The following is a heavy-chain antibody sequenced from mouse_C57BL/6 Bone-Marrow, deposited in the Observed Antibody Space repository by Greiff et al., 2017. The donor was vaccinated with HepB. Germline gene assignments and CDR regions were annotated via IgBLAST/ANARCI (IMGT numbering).Heavy chain of an antibody. CDR1: GFTFSDYG. CDR3: ARLLYFDY. CDR2: ISSGSSTI. D-gene: IGHD2-1*01. Sequence: EVKVEESGGGLVKPGGSLKLSCAASGFTFSDYGIHWVRQAPEKGLEWVAYISSGSSTIYYADTVKGRFTISRDNAKNTLFLQMTSLRSEDTAMYYCARLLYFDYWGQGTTLTVSS. J-gene: IGHJ2*01. V-gene: IGHV5-17*01.